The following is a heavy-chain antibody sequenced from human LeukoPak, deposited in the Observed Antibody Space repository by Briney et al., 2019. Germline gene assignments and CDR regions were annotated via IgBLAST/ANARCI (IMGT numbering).Heavy chain of an antibody. CDR2: INWNGGST. J-gene: IGHJ4*02. Sequence: GGSLRLSCAASGFTFDDYGMSWVRQAPGKGLEWVSGINWNGGSTGYADSVKGRFTISRDNAKNSLYLQMNSLRAEDTALYYCAKDVIVGGDSSGYAFDYWGQGTLVTVSS. CDR1: GFTFDDYG. CDR3: AKDVIVGGDSSGYAFDY. V-gene: IGHV3-20*04. D-gene: IGHD3-22*01.